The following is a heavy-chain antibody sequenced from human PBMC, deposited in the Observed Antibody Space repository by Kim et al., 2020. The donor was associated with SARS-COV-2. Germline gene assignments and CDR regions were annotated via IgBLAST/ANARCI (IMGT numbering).Heavy chain of an antibody. V-gene: IGHV1-46*01. J-gene: IGHJ5*02. CDR3: ARVDLGTLLDP. D-gene: IGHD1-1*01. Sequence: SYAQKFQGRVTMTRDTSTSTVYMELSSLRSEDTAVYYCARVDLGTLLDPWGQGTLVTVSS.